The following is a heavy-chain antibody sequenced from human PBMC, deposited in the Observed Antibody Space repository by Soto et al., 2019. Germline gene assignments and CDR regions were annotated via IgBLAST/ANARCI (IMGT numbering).Heavy chain of an antibody. CDR2: ISSYNGNT. Sequence: QVQLVQSGAEVKKPGASVKVSCKASGYTFTSYGISWVRQAPGQGLEWMGWISSYNGNTNYAQKLQGRVTMTTDTSTSTAYMELRSLRSHDTVVYYCARVPLVGWSGYRYFDYWGQGTLVTVSS. J-gene: IGHJ4*02. CDR3: ARVPLVGWSGYRYFDY. D-gene: IGHD3-3*01. CDR1: GYTFTSYG. V-gene: IGHV1-18*01.